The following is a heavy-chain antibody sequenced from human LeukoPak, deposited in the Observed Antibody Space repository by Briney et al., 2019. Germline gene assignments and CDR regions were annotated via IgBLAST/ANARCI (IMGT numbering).Heavy chain of an antibody. CDR3: ARESAAGYYDSSGYYFSYFDS. D-gene: IGHD3-22*01. CDR1: GYTFINHG. Sequence: ASVEVSCKASGYTFINHGINWVRQAPGQGLEWMGWISAYNGNTNYAQNLQGRVTMTTDTSTSTAYMELRSLRSDDTAVYYCARESAAGYYDSSGYYFSYFDSWGQGTLVTVSS. J-gene: IGHJ4*02. V-gene: IGHV1-18*01. CDR2: ISAYNGNT.